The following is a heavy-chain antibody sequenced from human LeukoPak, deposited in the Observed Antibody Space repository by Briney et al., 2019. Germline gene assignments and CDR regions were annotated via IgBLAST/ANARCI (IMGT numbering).Heavy chain of an antibody. CDR1: GFRFGDYT. V-gene: IGHV3-9*01. CDR2: MTWNNGNI. CDR3: AKGTMVRGPNWFDP. D-gene: IGHD3-10*01. Sequence: GGSLRLSCAASGFRFGDYTMHWVRQPPGKGLEWVAGMTWNNGNIAYADSVKGRFTISRDNAKSSLYLQMNSLRAEDTAVYYCAKGTMVRGPNWFDPWGQGTLVTVSS. J-gene: IGHJ5*02.